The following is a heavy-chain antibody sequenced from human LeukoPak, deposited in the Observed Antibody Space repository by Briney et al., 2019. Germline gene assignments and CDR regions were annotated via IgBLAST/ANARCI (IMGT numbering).Heavy chain of an antibody. Sequence: SETLSLTCAVYGWAFSGYYWGWLRQPPGKGLEWIGEINHSGSTNYNPSLRSRVTISVDTSKNQFSLKLSSVTAADPALYYCARGRLHHYWGQGTLVTVSS. V-gene: IGHV4-34*01. D-gene: IGHD5-24*01. CDR2: INHSGST. CDR3: ARGRLHHY. J-gene: IGHJ4*02. CDR1: GWAFSGYY.